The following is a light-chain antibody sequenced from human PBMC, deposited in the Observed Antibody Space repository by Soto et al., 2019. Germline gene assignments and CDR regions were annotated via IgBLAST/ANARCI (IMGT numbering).Light chain of an antibody. J-gene: IGKJ4*01. CDR3: QQYSNWPPLT. CDR2: GAS. Sequence: EIVMTQSPSTLSVSPGEGATLSCRASQSVSSNLAWYQQKPGQTPRVLIYGASTRAIGIPARFSGSGFGTEFTLTISSLQSEDFVVYYCQQYSNWPPLTFGGGTKVDIK. CDR1: QSVSSN. V-gene: IGKV3-15*01.